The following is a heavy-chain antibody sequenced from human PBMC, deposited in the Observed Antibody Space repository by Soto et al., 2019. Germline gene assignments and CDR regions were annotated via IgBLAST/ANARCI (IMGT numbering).Heavy chain of an antibody. CDR2: IKQDGSEK. CDR1: GFTFSSYW. V-gene: IGHV3-7*01. J-gene: IGHJ4*02. CDR3: ARPPTHNLYSSGWYVYY. D-gene: IGHD6-19*01. Sequence: EVQLVESGGGLVQPGGSLRLSCAASGFTFSSYWMSWVRQAPGKGLEWVANIKQDGSEKYYVDSVKGRFTISRDNAKNPLYLQMNILRAEDTAVYYCARPPTHNLYSSGWYVYYWGQGTLVTVCS.